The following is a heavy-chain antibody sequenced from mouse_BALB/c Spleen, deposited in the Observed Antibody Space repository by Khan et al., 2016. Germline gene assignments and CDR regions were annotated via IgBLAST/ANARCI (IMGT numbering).Heavy chain of an antibody. V-gene: IGHV1-87*01. CDR2: IYPGDGDT. CDR3: ARGIPPDY. CDR1: GYTFTSYW. J-gene: IGHJ2*01. Sequence: VRLPPSLAELARPGASVKLSCKAAGYTFTSYWMQWVKQRPGQGLEWIGAIYPGDGDTRYTQKFKDKATLTADKSSSTAYMQLSSLASEDSAVXSCARGIPPDYWGQGTTLTVSS.